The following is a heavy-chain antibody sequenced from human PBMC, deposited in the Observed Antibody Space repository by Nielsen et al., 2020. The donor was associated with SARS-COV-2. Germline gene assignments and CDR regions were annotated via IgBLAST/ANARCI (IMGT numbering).Heavy chain of an antibody. Sequence: GESLKISCQGSGYSFTSYWIGWVRQMPGKGLEWMGIIYPGDSDTRYSPSFQGQVTISADKSTSTAYLQWSSLKASDTAMYYCGRHLSVVHKGLEIWGQGTMVTVSS. J-gene: IGHJ3*02. CDR2: IYPGDSDT. D-gene: IGHD1-1*01. V-gene: IGHV5-51*01. CDR1: GYSFTSYW. CDR3: GRHLSVVHKGLEI.